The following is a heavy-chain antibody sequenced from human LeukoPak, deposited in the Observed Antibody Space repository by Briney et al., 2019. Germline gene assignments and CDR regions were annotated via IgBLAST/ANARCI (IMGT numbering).Heavy chain of an antibody. V-gene: IGHV3-23*01. CDR3: AKGDFYGSGRDYYYYMDV. CDR1: EFSVGSNY. J-gene: IGHJ6*03. CDR2: ISSTGGTT. Sequence: GGSLRLSCAASEFSVGSNYMTWVRQAPGKGLEWVSSISSTGGTTYYADSVKGRFTISRDNSKNTLYLQMNSLRAEDTAIYYCAKGDFYGSGRDYYYYMDVWGKGTTVTISS. D-gene: IGHD3-10*01.